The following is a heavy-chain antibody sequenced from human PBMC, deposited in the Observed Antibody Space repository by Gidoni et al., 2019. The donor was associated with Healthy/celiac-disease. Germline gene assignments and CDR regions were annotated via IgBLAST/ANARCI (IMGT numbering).Heavy chain of an antibody. V-gene: IGHV3-33*01. CDR2: IWYDGSNK. CDR3: ARSEGAYCGGDCSDAFDI. D-gene: IGHD2-21*02. CDR1: GFTFSSYG. J-gene: IGHJ3*02. Sequence: QVQLVESGGGVVQPGRSLRLSCAPSGFTFSSYGMHWVRQAPGKGLEGVAVIWYDGSNKYYADSVKGRFTISRDNSKNTLYLQMNSLRAEDTAVYYCARSEGAYCGGDCSDAFDIWGQGTMVTVSS.